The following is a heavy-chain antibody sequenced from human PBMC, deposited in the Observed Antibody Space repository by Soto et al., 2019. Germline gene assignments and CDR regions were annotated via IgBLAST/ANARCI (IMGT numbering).Heavy chain of an antibody. CDR2: ISSSSSYI. V-gene: IGHV3-21*01. CDR1: GFTFSSYI. D-gene: IGHD4-17*01. Sequence: PGGSLRLSCAASGFTFSSYIMNWVRQAPGKGLEWVSSISSSSSYIYYADSVKGRFTISRDNAKNSLYLQMNSLRAEDTAVYYCARNPTTTVITLDAFDIWGQGTMVTVSS. J-gene: IGHJ3*02. CDR3: ARNPTTTVITLDAFDI.